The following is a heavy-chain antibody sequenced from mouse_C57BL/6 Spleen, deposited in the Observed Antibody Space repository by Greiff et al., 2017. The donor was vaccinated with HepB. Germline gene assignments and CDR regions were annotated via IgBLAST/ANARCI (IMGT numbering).Heavy chain of an antibody. Sequence: EVQLQQSGPVPVKPGASVKMSCKASGYTFTDYYMNWVKQSHGKSLEWIGVINPYNGGTSYNQKFKGKATLTVDKSSSTAYMELNSLTSEDSAVYYCARWGLYYGYYFDYWGQGHTLTVPS. V-gene: IGHV1-19*01. D-gene: IGHD2-1*01. J-gene: IGHJ2*01. CDR1: GYTFTDYY. CDR3: ARWGLYYGYYFDY. CDR2: INPYNGGT.